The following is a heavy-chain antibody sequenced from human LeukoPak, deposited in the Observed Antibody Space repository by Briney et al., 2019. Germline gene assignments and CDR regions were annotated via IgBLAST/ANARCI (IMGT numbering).Heavy chain of an antibody. CDR1: GFTFSSYW. CDR3: ATLAYCGGDCYSGAFDI. J-gene: IGHJ3*02. V-gene: IGHV3-74*01. D-gene: IGHD2-21*01. CDR2: INSDGSST. Sequence: GGSLRLSCAASGFTFSSYWMHWVRQAPGKGLVWVSRINSDGSSTSYADSVKGRFTISRDNAKNTLYLQMHSLRAEDTAVYYCATLAYCGGDCYSGAFDIWGQGTMVTVSS.